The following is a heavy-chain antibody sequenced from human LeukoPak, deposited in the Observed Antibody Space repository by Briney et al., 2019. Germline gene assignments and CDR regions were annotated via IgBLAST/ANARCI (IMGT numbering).Heavy chain of an antibody. CDR1: GFTFSSYG. V-gene: IGHV3-23*01. D-gene: IGHD2-2*01. J-gene: IGHJ6*03. CDR3: AKEDCSSTSCYFGTHYYYYYMDV. CDR2: ISGSGGST. Sequence: PGGSLRFSCAASGFTFSSYGMSWVRQAPGKGLEWVSAISGSGGSTYYADSVKGRSTISRDNSKNTLYLQMNSLRAEDTAVYYCAKEDCSSTSCYFGTHYYYYYMDVWGKGTTVTISS.